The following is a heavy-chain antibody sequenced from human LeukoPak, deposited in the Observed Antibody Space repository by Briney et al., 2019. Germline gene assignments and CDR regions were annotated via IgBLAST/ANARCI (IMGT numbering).Heavy chain of an antibody. CDR3: ASSIYNEVALDY. V-gene: IGHV3-20*04. CDR2: INWNGGST. CDR1: GFTFDDYG. Sequence: GGSLRLSCAASGFTFDDYGMSWVRQAPGKGLEWVSGINWNGGSTGYADSVKGRFTISRDNAKNSLYLQMNSLRAEDTALYYCASSIYNEVALDYWGQGTLVTVSS. J-gene: IGHJ4*02. D-gene: IGHD1-14*01.